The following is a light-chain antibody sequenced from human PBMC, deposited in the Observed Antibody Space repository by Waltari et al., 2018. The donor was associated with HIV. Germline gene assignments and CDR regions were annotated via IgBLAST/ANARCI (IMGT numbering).Light chain of an antibody. J-gene: IGLJ2*01. CDR3: CSFAGSSTCVV. Sequence: QSSLTQPRSMSGSPGQSVTISCTGTSSDVGNYDYVSWYQQHPGKAPKLILYDVSERPSGVPDRCSGSKSGNTASLTISGLQVEDEAVYHCCSFAGSSTCVVFGGGTSLTVL. CDR2: DVS. CDR1: SSDVGNYDY. V-gene: IGLV2-11*01.